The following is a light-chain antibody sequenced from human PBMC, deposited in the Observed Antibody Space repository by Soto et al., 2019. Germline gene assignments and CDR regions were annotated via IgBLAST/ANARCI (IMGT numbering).Light chain of an antibody. V-gene: IGKV1-27*01. J-gene: IGKJ4*01. CDR1: QGISNY. Sequence: DIQMTQSPSSLPASVGDRVTITCRASQGISNYLAWYQQKPGEVPKLLIYAASTLRSGVPSRFSGSASGTEFTLTISSLQPEDVATYYCQKYNNVPPTFGGGTKVDIK. CDR2: AAS. CDR3: QKYNNVPPT.